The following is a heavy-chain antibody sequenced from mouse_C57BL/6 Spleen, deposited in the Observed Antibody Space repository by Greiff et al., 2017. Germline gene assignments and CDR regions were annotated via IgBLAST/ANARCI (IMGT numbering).Heavy chain of an antibody. CDR2: IYWDDDK. Sequence: QVTLKVCGPGILQSSQTLSLTCSFSGFSLSTSGMGVSWIRQPSGKGLEWLAHIYWDDDKRYNPSLKSRLTISKDTSRNQVFLKITSVDTADTATYYCARSGYYGSSSYWYVDVWGTGTTVTVSS. CDR1: GFSLSTSGMG. CDR3: ARSGYYGSSSYWYVDV. V-gene: IGHV8-12*01. J-gene: IGHJ1*03. D-gene: IGHD1-1*01.